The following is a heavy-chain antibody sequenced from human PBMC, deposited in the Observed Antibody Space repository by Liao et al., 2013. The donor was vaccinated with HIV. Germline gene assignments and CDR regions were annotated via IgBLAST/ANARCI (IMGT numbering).Heavy chain of an antibody. J-gene: IGHJ6*03. CDR3: ARTQGGVVAAAGEPIVGATLLYYYYYYYMDV. CDR1: GGSISSYY. Sequence: QVQLQESGPGLVKPSETLSLTCTVSGGSISSYYWSWIRQPPGKGLEWIGYIYYSGSTNYNPSLKSRVTISVDTSKNQFSLKLSSVTAADTAVYYCARTQGGVVAAAGEPIVGATLLYYYYYYYMDVWGKGTTVTVSS. V-gene: IGHV4-59*01. CDR2: IYYSGST. D-gene: IGHD1-26*01.